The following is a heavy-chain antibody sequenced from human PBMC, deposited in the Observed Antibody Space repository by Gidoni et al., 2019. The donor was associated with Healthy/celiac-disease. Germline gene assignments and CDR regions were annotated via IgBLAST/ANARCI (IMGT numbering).Heavy chain of an antibody. D-gene: IGHD2-15*01. Sequence: QLQLQESGPGLVQPSETLSLTCTVSAGSISSSSYYWGWIRQPPGKGLEWIGSIYYSGSTYYNPSLKSRVTISVDTSKNQFSLKLSSVTAADTAVYYCANNLVYCSGGSCYSGGAFDIWGQGTMVTVSS. CDR1: AGSISSSSYY. J-gene: IGHJ3*02. CDR2: IYYSGST. V-gene: IGHV4-39*01. CDR3: ANNLVYCSGGSCYSGGAFDI.